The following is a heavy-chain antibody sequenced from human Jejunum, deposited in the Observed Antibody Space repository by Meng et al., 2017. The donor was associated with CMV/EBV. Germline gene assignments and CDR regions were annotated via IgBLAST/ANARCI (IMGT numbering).Heavy chain of an antibody. Sequence: SLTASGVGVGWIRQPPGKALEWLALVYWDDDKRYNPSLKSRLTITRDTSKHQVVLTMTNMDPADTATYFCARSGGSTWYEEKNWFDPWGQGTLVTVSS. D-gene: IGHD6-13*01. CDR1: SLTASGVG. CDR2: VYWDDDK. J-gene: IGHJ5*02. CDR3: ARSGGSTWYEEKNWFDP. V-gene: IGHV2-5*02.